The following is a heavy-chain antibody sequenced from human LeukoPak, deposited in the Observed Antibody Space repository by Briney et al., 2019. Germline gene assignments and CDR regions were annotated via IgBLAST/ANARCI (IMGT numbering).Heavy chain of an antibody. CDR2: IAGSDTTT. J-gene: IGHJ4*02. CDR1: GFAFSAYE. D-gene: IGHD3-22*01. V-gene: IGHV3-48*03. Sequence: GGSLRFSCLASGFAFSAYEMNWVRQAPGKGLEWVSYIAGSDTTTYYADSVKGRFTIFRDSAKNSLYLQMNSLRAEDTALYYCTTLGYHLDSWGQGTLVTVSS. CDR3: TTLGYHLDS.